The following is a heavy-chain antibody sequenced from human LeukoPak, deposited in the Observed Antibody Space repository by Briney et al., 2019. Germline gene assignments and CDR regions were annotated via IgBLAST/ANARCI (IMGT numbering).Heavy chain of an antibody. D-gene: IGHD2-8*01. CDR2: INPSGGTT. CDR3: ARQRGGQYEDAFDI. Sequence: ASVKVSCKASGYTFTSSYIHWVRQAPGQGLEWMGIINPSGGTTIYAQKFQGRVTMTRDTSTSTVYMELSSLRSEDTAVYYCARQRGGQYEDAFDIWGQGTVVTVSS. CDR1: GYTFTSSY. J-gene: IGHJ3*02. V-gene: IGHV1-46*01.